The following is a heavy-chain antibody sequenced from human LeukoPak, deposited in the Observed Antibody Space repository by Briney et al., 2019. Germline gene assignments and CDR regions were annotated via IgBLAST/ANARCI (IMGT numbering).Heavy chain of an antibody. V-gene: IGHV3-23*01. J-gene: IGHJ4*02. CDR3: AKGGGWYLFSDDY. D-gene: IGHD6-19*01. Sequence: SGGSLRLSCAASGFTFSSYAMSWVRQAPGKGLEWVSAISGSGGSTYYADSVKGRFTISRDNSKNTLYLQMNSLRAEDTAVYYCAKGGGWYLFSDDYWGQGTLVTVSS. CDR2: ISGSGGST. CDR1: GFTFSSYA.